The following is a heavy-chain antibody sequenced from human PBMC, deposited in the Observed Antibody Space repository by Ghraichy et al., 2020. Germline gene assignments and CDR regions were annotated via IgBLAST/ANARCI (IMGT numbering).Heavy chain of an antibody. D-gene: IGHD5-24*01. CDR3: ARGFIGATIISI. V-gene: IGHV3-11*01. CDR1: GFTFSDYF. CDR2: ISLSGNTI. Sequence: GGSLRLSCAASGFTFSDYFMTWIRQAPGKGLEWISYISLSGNTIYYADSVKGRFTISRDNAKNSLYLQMNSLRAEDTALYYCARGFIGATIISIWGQGTLVTVSS. J-gene: IGHJ4*02.